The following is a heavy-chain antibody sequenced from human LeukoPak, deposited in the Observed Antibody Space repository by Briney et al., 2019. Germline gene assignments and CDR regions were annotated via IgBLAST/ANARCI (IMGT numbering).Heavy chain of an antibody. D-gene: IGHD3-22*01. J-gene: IGHJ4*02. CDR3: ARTYYYDRSGFYSGYYFDY. CDR2: IYTSGST. Sequence: SETLSLTCTVFGGSISSYYWSWIRQPAAKGLEWIGRIYTSGSTNYNPSLKSRVTMSVDTSKNQFSLKLSSVTAADTAVYYCARTYYYDRSGFYSGYYFDYWGQGTLVTVSS. V-gene: IGHV4-4*07. CDR1: GGSISSYY.